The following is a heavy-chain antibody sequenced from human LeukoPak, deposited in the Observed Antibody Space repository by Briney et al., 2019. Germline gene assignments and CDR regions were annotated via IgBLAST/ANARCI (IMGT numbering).Heavy chain of an antibody. J-gene: IGHJ4*02. CDR2: ISSGGGTI. V-gene: IGHV3-48*03. Sequence: GRSLRLSCVVSGFTFSIYEMNWVRQAPGKGLEWVSYISSGGGTIYYADSVKGRFTISRDNAKNSLYLQMNSLRAEDTAVYYCARIRADSSGYYYKYFDFWGQGTLVAVSS. CDR3: ARIRADSSGYYYKYFDF. D-gene: IGHD3-22*01. CDR1: GFTFSIYE.